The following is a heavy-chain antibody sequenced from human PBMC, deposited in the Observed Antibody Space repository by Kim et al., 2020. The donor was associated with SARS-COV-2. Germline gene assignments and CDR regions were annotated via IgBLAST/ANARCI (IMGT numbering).Heavy chain of an antibody. J-gene: IGHJ4*02. CDR3: ARERFGGSFDY. V-gene: IGHV1-3*01. D-gene: IGHD3-10*01. Sequence: ASLKVSCKASGFTFSDYAMYWVRQAPGQRLEWMGWINAGNGNTRYSQKFQGRVTITWDTSASTAYMDLTSLRLEDTAVYYCARERFGGSFDYWGQGTLVTVSS. CDR2: INAGNGNT. CDR1: GFTFSDYA.